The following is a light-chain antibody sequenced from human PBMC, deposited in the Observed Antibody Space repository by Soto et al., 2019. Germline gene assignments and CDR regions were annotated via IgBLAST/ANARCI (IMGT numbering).Light chain of an antibody. CDR1: SSNIGAGHD. Sequence: QSVLTQPPSVSGAPGQRVTISCTGSSSNIGAGHDVHWYQQLPGTAPKLLIYGNGNRPSGVPDRFSGSKSGTSASLAISGLQSEDEADYYCAAWDDSLNGLYVFGTGTKVTVL. V-gene: IGLV1-40*01. CDR2: GNG. CDR3: AAWDDSLNGLYV. J-gene: IGLJ1*01.